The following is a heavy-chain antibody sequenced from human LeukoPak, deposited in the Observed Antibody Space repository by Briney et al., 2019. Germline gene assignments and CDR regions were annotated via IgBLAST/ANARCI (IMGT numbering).Heavy chain of an antibody. J-gene: IGHJ4*02. CDR1: GFTFTRSW. Sequence: GGSLRLSCAASGFTFTRSWMYWVRQAPGKGLEWVADIKEDGSEKYYVDSVKGRFTISRDNAKNSLYLQMNSLRAEDTAVYYCARSSYYCFDYWGQGTLVTVSS. V-gene: IGHV3-7*01. CDR3: ARSSYYCFDY. CDR2: IKEDGSEK. D-gene: IGHD2-21*01.